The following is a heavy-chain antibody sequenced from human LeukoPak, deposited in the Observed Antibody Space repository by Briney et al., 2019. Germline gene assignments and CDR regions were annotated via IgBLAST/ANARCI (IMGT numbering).Heavy chain of an antibody. Sequence: GGSLRLSCAASGFTFSSYAMSWVRQAPGKGLEWVSAISGSGGSTYPADPVKGRFTISRDNSKNTLYLQMNNLRAEDTAVYYCAKDQDVGYYDSSGYYDYWGQGTLVTVSS. D-gene: IGHD3-22*01. CDR2: ISGSGGST. J-gene: IGHJ4*02. CDR3: AKDQDVGYYDSSGYYDY. CDR1: GFTFSSYA. V-gene: IGHV3-23*01.